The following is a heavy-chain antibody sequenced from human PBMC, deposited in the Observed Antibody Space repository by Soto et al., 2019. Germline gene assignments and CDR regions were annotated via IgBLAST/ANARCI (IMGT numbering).Heavy chain of an antibody. D-gene: IGHD3-22*01. Sequence: GASEKVSCKDSGYTFTGQYMHWVRQAPGQGLEWMGWINPDSGDTKYAQKFQGRVTMTRYTSISPVYMELSRLKSDATALYYCARDRGNMVAIFHHYDGFDVWGQVTTVTVSS. V-gene: IGHV1-2*02. CDR1: GYTFTGQY. CDR2: INPDSGDT. CDR3: ARDRGNMVAIFHHYDGFDV. J-gene: IGHJ6*02.